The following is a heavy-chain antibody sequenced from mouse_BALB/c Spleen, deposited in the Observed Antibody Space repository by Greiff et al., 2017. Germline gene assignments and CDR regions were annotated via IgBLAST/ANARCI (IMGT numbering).Heavy chain of an antibody. D-gene: IGHD2-4*01. CDR3: ARVYDYSPYYYAMDY. CDR1: GFSLTSYG. Sequence: VKLQESGPGLVAPSQSLSITCTVSGFSLTSYGVHWVRQPPGKGLEWLGVIWAGGSTNYNSALMSRLSISKDNSKSQVFLKMNSLQTDDTAMYYCARVYDYSPYYYAMDYWGQGTSVTVSS. V-gene: IGHV2-9*02. J-gene: IGHJ4*01. CDR2: IWAGGST.